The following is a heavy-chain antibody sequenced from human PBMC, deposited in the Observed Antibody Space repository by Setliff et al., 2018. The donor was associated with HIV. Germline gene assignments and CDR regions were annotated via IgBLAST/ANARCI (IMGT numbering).Heavy chain of an antibody. J-gene: IGHJ4*02. D-gene: IGHD3-16*01. Sequence: LSLTCTVSGVSIENNFWSWFRQPPGKGLEWIGYISYTGSTNYDPSLKSRLTIVADTSKSQFSLKLTSVTAADTAVYYCARGAYIKMNYCFDYWGRGTLVTSPQ. CDR3: ARGAYIKMNYCFDY. V-gene: IGHV4-59*01. CDR1: GVSIENNF. CDR2: ISYTGST.